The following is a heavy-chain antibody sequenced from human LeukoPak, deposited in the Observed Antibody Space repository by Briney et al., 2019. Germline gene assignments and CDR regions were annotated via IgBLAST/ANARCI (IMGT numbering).Heavy chain of an antibody. V-gene: IGHV4-34*01. Sequence: SETLSLTCAVYGGSFSGYYWSWIRQPPGKGLEWIGEINHSGSTNYNPSLKSRVTISVDTSKNQFSLKLSSVTAADTAVYYCARGDYYYGMDVWGKGPTVTVSS. CDR3: ARGDYYYGMDV. CDR2: INHSGST. CDR1: GGSFSGYY. J-gene: IGHJ6*04.